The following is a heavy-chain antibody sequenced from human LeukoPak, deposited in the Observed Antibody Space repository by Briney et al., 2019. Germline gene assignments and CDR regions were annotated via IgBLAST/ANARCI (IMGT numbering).Heavy chain of an antibody. J-gene: IGHJ3*02. CDR3: ARRGYYYDSSSYFVRAFDI. CDR2: ISAYNGNT. V-gene: IGHV1-18*01. D-gene: IGHD3-22*01. Sequence: GASVKVSCKASGYTFTSYGISWVRQAPGQGLEWMGWISAYNGNTNYAQKLQGRVTMTTDTSTSTAYMELRSLRSDDTAVYYCARRGYYYDSSSYFVRAFDIWGQGTMVTVSS. CDR1: GYTFTSYG.